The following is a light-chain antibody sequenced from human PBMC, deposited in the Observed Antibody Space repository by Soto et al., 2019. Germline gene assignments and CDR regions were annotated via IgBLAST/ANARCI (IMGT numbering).Light chain of an antibody. V-gene: IGKV3-15*01. CDR3: QQYYDWPQT. CDR1: QRIGSN. CDR2: GAS. J-gene: IGKJ1*01. Sequence: ETMMTQSPDTLSVSLGERATLSCTASQRIGSNLAWYQQKPGQAPRLLIYGASTRATGIPDTFSGTGSATAFTLTISSLQSDDVAVYYCQQYYDWPQTFGQGTKVDIK.